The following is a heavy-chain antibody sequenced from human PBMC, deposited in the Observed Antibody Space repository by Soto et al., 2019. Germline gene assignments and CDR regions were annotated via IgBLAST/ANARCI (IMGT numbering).Heavy chain of an antibody. J-gene: IGHJ4*02. CDR1: GGSFSGYY. D-gene: IGHD3-22*01. CDR3: AGYSHYYDSSGYYPLLDY. CDR2: INHSGST. V-gene: IGHV4-34*01. Sequence: SETLSLTCAVYGGSFSGYYWSWIRQPPGKGLEWIGEINHSGSTNYNPSLKSRVTISVDTSKNQFSLKLSSVTAADTAVYYCAGYSHYYDSSGYYPLLDYWGQGTLVTVSP.